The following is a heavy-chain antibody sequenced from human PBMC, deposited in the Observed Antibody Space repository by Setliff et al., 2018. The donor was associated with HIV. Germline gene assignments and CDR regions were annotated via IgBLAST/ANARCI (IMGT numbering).Heavy chain of an antibody. Sequence: GGSLRLSCAASGFTFSSYSMNWVRQAPGKGLEWVSSISSSSSYIYYADSVKGRFTISRDNAKNSLYLQMNSLRAEDTAVYYCAKDWGLGEGPDYWGQGTLVTVSS. CDR1: GFTFSSYS. CDR2: ISSSSSYI. CDR3: AKDWGLGEGPDY. D-gene: IGHD3-16*01. J-gene: IGHJ4*02. V-gene: IGHV3-21*01.